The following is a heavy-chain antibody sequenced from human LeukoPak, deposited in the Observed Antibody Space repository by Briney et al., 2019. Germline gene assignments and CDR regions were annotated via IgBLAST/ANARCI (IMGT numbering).Heavy chain of an antibody. Sequence: PSETLSLTCAVYGGSFSGYDWSWIRQPPGKGLEWIGEINHSGSTNYNPSLKSRVTISVDTSKNQFSLKLSSVTAADTAVYYCARGHILGATWGPLVYWGQGTLVTVSS. J-gene: IGHJ4*02. CDR2: INHSGST. D-gene: IGHD1-26*01. CDR1: GGSFSGYD. V-gene: IGHV4-34*01. CDR3: ARGHILGATWGPLVY.